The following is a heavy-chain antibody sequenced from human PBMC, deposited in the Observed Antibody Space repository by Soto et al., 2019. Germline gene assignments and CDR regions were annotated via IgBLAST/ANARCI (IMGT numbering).Heavy chain of an antibody. V-gene: IGHV3-23*01. Sequence: GGSLRLSCAASGFTFSSYAMSWVRQAPGKGLEWVSAISGSGGSTYYADSVKGRFTISRDNSKNTLYLQMNSLRAEDTAVYYCAKLRHCTNGVCYEPKYYMDGWGKGTTVTVSS. CDR2: ISGSGGST. J-gene: IGHJ6*03. CDR3: AKLRHCTNGVCYEPKYYMDG. CDR1: GFTFSSYA. D-gene: IGHD2-8*01.